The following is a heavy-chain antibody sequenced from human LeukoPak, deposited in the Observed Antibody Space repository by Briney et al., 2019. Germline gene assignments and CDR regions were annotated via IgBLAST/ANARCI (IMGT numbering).Heavy chain of an antibody. V-gene: IGHV3-7*01. CDR2: IKQDGGEK. D-gene: IGHD1-26*01. CDR3: TRLGGSYYTY. CDR1: GFTFSSYW. J-gene: IGHJ4*02. Sequence: PGGPLRLSCAASGFTFSSYWMSWVRQAPGKGLEWVANIKQDGGEKYYVDSVKGRFTISRDNAKNSLFLQMNSLRAEDTAVYYCTRLGGSYYTYWGQGTLVTVSS.